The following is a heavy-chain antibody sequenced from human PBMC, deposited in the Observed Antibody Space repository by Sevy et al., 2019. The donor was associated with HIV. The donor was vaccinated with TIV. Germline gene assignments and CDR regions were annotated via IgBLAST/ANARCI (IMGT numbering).Heavy chain of an antibody. CDR1: GFTFSSYS. J-gene: IGHJ6*01. D-gene: IGHD6-19*01. V-gene: IGHV3-48*02. CDR2: ISSSSSTI. Sequence: GGSLRLSCAASGFTFSSYSMNWVRQAPGKGLEWVSYISSSSSTIYYADSVKGRFTISRDNAKNSLYLQMNSLRDEDTAVYYCARDSPGYSSGWYTEYYYYCYGMDVWGQGTTVTVSS. CDR3: ARDSPGYSSGWYTEYYYYCYGMDV.